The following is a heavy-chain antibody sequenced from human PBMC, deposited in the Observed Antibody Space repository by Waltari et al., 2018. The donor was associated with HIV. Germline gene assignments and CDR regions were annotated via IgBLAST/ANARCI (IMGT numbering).Heavy chain of an antibody. CDR3: ARGGSYGGYYFDY. V-gene: IGHV4-61*02. CDR2: IYTSGST. Sequence: QVQLQESGPGLVKPSQTLSLTCTVSGGSISSGSYYWSWIRQPAGKGLEWIGRIYTSGSTNYNPSPKSRVTISVDTSKNQFSLKLSSVTAADTAVYYCARGGSYGGYYFDYWGQGTLVTVSS. CDR1: GGSISSGSYY. D-gene: IGHD4-17*01. J-gene: IGHJ4*02.